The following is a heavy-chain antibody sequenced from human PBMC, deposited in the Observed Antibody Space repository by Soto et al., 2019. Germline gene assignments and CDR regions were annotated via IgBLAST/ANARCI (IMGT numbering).Heavy chain of an antibody. J-gene: IGHJ4*02. V-gene: IGHV1-69*01. Sequence: QVQLVQSGAEGKKPASSVKVSCKASGVTFSSYAISWVRQAPGRGLEWLGGIIPVFGTPNYAQRFQGRVTITADEATSTAYMELSSLKSDDTAVYYCAGHDNGDSDRDYYVDDWGQGTLVTVSS. D-gene: IGHD1-1*01. CDR1: GVTFSSYA. CDR3: AGHDNGDSDRDYYVDD. CDR2: IIPVFGTP.